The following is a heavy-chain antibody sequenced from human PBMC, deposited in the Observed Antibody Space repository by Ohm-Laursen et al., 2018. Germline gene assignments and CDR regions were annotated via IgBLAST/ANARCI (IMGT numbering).Heavy chain of an antibody. CDR2: ISYTGYT. CDR3: ARGSNEYGGLYFPH. CDR1: GFSLSTSGMC. V-gene: IGHV4-61*03. J-gene: IGHJ1*01. D-gene: IGHD4-23*01. Sequence: TLTLTCTFSGFSLSTSGMCVSWIRQPPGKGLEWIGHISYTGYTSYKSSLKSRVTISLDTSRKHFSLRLTSLAAADTAVYYCARGSNEYGGLYFPHWGQGTLVTVSS.